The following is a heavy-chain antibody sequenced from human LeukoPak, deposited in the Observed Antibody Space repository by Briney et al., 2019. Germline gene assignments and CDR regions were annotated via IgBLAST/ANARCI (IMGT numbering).Heavy chain of an antibody. D-gene: IGHD5-24*01. CDR2: IKQDGSEK. CDR1: GFTFSSYW. V-gene: IGHV3-7*03. CDR3: AKDSPRDGYNEKFDY. Sequence: PGGSLRLSCAASGFTFSSYWMSWVRQAPGKGLEWVANIKQDGSEKYYVDSVKGRFTISRDNAKNSLYLQMNSLRAEDTAVYYCAKDSPRDGYNEKFDYWGQGTLVTVSS. J-gene: IGHJ4*02.